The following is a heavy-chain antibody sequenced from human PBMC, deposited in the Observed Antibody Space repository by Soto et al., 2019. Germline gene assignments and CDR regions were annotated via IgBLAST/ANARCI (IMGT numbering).Heavy chain of an antibody. V-gene: IGHV3-15*07. D-gene: IGHD3-9*01. CDR1: GFTFSNAW. Sequence: PGGSLRLSCAASGFTFSNAWMNWVRQAPGKGLEWVGRIKSKTDGGTTDYAAPVKGRFTISRDDSKNTLYLQMNSLKTEDTAVYYCTTAGPSDEMYYDILTGYPKDPDAFDIWGQGTMVTVSS. CDR2: IKSKTDGGTT. J-gene: IGHJ3*02. CDR3: TTAGPSDEMYYDILTGYPKDPDAFDI.